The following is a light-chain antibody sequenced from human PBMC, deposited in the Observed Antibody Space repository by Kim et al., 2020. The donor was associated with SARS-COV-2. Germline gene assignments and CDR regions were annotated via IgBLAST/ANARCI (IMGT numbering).Light chain of an antibody. V-gene: IGKV1-33*01. Sequence: DIQMTQSPSSLSASVGDRVTITCRASQDISNCLDWYQQKPGKAPKLLIYDASSLESGVPSRFSGSGSGTDFTLTISSLQPEDIATYYCQQYDDFPLTFGGGTKVDIK. CDR2: DAS. CDR3: QQYDDFPLT. J-gene: IGKJ4*01. CDR1: QDISNC.